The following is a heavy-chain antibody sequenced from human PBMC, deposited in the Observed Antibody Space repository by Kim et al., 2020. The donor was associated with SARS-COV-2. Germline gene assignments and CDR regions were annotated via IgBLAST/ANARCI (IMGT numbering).Heavy chain of an antibody. CDR2: INPNSGGT. Sequence: ASVKVSCKASGYTFTGYYMHWVRQAPGQGLEWMGWINPNSGGTNYAQKFQGRVTMTRDTSISTAYMALSRLRSDDTAVYYCARQQDYYDFWSGYPGYGMDVWGQGTTVTVSS. CDR3: ARQQDYYDFWSGYPGYGMDV. D-gene: IGHD3-3*01. CDR1: GYTFTGYY. J-gene: IGHJ6*02. V-gene: IGHV1-2*02.